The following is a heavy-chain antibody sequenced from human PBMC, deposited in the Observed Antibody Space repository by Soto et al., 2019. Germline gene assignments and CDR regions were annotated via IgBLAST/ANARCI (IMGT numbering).Heavy chain of an antibody. CDR3: AHLVLLWFGELSAEYFQH. CDR1: GFSLSTSGVG. J-gene: IGHJ1*01. CDR2: IYWDDGK. Sequence: QITLKESGPTLVKPTQTLTLTCTFSGFSLSTSGVGVGWIRQPPGKALEWLALIYWDDGKRYSPSLKSRLTSTNDTSKNQLVLTMTNVDPVDTATYYCAHLVLLWFGELSAEYFQHWGQGTLVTVSS. V-gene: IGHV2-5*02. D-gene: IGHD3-10*01.